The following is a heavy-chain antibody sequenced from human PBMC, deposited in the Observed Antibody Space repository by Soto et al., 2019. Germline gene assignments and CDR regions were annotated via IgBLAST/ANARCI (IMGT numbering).Heavy chain of an antibody. CDR1: GGTFSSDA. D-gene: IGHD3-22*01. J-gene: IGHJ4*02. V-gene: IGHV1-69*13. CDR2: IIPIFGTA. CDR3: ASRAYYDSSGYVFDY. Sequence: SVKVSCTASGGTFSSDAISWVRQAPGQGLEWMGGIIPIFGTANYAQKFQGRVTITADESTSTAYMELSSLRSEDTAVYYCASRAYYDSSGYVFDYWGQGTLVTVSS.